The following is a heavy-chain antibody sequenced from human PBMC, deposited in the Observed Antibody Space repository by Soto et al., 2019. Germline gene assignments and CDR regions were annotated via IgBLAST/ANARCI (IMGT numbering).Heavy chain of an antibody. D-gene: IGHD3-10*01. Sequence: SETLSLTCTVSGGSISSGDYYWSWIRQPPGKGLEWIGYIYYSGSTFYNPSLKNRVTISLDTSKIQFSLKLSSVTAADPAVYYCVIDGGDNWFDTWGQGTLVTVSS. CDR3: VIDGGDNWFDT. J-gene: IGHJ5*02. V-gene: IGHV4-30-4*01. CDR2: IYYSGST. CDR1: GGSISSGDYY.